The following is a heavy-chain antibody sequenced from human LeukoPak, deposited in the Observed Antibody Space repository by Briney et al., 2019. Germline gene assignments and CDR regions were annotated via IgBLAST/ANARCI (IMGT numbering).Heavy chain of an antibody. D-gene: IGHD2-2*01. CDR2: ISGSGTTI. CDR3: AREGSSSCYDSCNWFDP. CDR1: GFTFSSYE. V-gene: IGHV3-48*03. J-gene: IGHJ5*02. Sequence: GGSLRLSCAASGFTFSSYEMSWVRQAPGKGLEWISHISGSGTTIYYGDSVKGRFTISGDNAKNSLYLQMNSLRAEDTAIYYCAREGSSSCYDSCNWFDPWGQGTLVTVSS.